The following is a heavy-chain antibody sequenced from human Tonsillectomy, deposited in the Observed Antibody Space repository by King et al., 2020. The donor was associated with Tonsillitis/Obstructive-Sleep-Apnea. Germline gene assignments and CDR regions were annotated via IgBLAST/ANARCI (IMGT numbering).Heavy chain of an antibody. V-gene: IGHV3-15*01. CDR1: GFTFTDAW. Sequence: VQLVESGGGLVKPGGSLRLSCAASGFTFTDAWMSWVRQAPGKGLELVGRIKSKSDGGTTDYAAPVKGRFTISTDDSKDTLYLQMNSLKTEDTAVYYCTTGRGSYWGQGTLVTVSS. CDR3: TTGRGSY. J-gene: IGHJ4*02. CDR2: IKSKSDGGTT. D-gene: IGHD3-10*01.